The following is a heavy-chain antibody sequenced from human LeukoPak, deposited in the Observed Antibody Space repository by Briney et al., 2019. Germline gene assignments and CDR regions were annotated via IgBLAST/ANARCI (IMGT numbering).Heavy chain of an antibody. V-gene: IGHV1-18*01. CDR2: ISAYNGNT. CDR3: ARDSSSSWYGLSLYYYYGMDV. Sequence: RASVKGSCKASGYTFTSYGISWVRQAPGQGLEWMGWISAYNGNTNYAQKLQSRVTMTTDTSTSTAYMELRSPRSDDTAVYYCARDSSSSWYGLSLYYYYGMDVWGQGTTVTVSS. CDR1: GYTFTSYG. J-gene: IGHJ6*02. D-gene: IGHD6-13*01.